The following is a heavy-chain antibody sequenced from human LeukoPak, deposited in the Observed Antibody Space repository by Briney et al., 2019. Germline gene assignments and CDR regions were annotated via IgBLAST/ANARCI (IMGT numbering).Heavy chain of an antibody. V-gene: IGHV4-4*07. Sequence: SETLSLTCTVSGGSISSYYWSWIRQPAGKGLEWIGRIYTRGSTNYSPSLKSRVTISVDTSKNQFSLKLSSVTAADTAVYYCARRSYPTCYYGSGSYSPVSYWGQGTLVTVSS. CDR1: GGSISSYY. CDR3: ARRSYPTCYYGSGSYSPVSY. CDR2: IYTRGST. D-gene: IGHD3-10*01. J-gene: IGHJ4*02.